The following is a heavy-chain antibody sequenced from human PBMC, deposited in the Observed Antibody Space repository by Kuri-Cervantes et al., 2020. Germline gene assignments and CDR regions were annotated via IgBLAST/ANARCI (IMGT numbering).Heavy chain of an antibody. Sequence: SLKISCAASGFIFDDYTMHWVRQAPGKGLEWVSAISWNSGSVVYAESVKGRFTISRDNAKNSLYLQMNSLRAEDTAVYYCARERRRTCGGGCYSGHWFDPWGQGTLVTVSS. D-gene: IGHD2-21*02. V-gene: IGHV3-9*01. CDR2: ISWNSGSV. CDR1: GFIFDDYT. J-gene: IGHJ5*02. CDR3: ARERRRTCGGGCYSGHWFDP.